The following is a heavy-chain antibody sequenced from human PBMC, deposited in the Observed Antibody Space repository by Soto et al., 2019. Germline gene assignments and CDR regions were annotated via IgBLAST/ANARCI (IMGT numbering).Heavy chain of an antibody. D-gene: IGHD3-16*01. J-gene: IGHJ4*02. CDR1: GYSFTTHW. CDR3: ARFQFDYLWVTSGYFDS. V-gene: IGHV5-51*01. CDR2: IYPGDSDA. Sequence: PGESLKISCKGSGYSFTTHWVGWVRQMPGKGLEWMGIIYPGDSDARYSPSFQGQVTISVDESITTAFLQWSSLKASDTAMYYCARFQFDYLWVTSGYFDSWGEGTLVKVSS.